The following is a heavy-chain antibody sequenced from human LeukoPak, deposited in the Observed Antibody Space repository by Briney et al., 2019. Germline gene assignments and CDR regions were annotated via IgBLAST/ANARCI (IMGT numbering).Heavy chain of an antibody. D-gene: IGHD3-22*01. Sequence: GASVKVSCKASGYTFTSYYMHWVRQAPGQGLEWMGIINPSGGSTSYAQKFQGRVTMTRDTSTSTVYMELNSLRAEDTAVYYCARDLGSWDYYESLGGQGTLVTVSS. CDR3: ARDLGSWDYYESL. V-gene: IGHV1-46*01. CDR2: INPSGGST. CDR1: GYTFTSYY. J-gene: IGHJ4*02.